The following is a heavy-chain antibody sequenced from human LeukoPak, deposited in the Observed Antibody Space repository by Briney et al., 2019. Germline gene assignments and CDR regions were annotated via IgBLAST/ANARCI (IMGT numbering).Heavy chain of an antibody. D-gene: IGHD3-22*01. J-gene: IGHJ6*02. V-gene: IGHV3-11*01. CDR1: GFTFSDYY. CDR3: ARGWEWLLLHYYYYGMDV. CDR2: ISSNGSTI. Sequence: GGSLRLSCAASGFTFSDYYMSWIRQAPGKGLEWVSYISSNGSTIYYADSVKGRFTISRDNAKNSLYLQMNSLRAEHTAVYYCARGWEWLLLHYYYYGMDVWGQGTTVTVSS.